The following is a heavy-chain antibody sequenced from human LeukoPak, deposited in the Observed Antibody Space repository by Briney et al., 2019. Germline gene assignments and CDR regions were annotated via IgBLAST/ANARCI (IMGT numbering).Heavy chain of an antibody. J-gene: IGHJ3*02. V-gene: IGHV3-53*01. CDR3: AKDEWERHIVFDI. CDR1: GFTVSSNY. D-gene: IGHD1-26*01. CDR2: IYSGGST. Sequence: GGSLRLSCAASGFTVSSNYMSWVRQAPGKGLEWVSVIYSGGSTYYADSVKGRFTISRDNSKNTLYLQMNSLRAEDTAVYYCAKDEWERHIVFDIWGQGTMVTVSS.